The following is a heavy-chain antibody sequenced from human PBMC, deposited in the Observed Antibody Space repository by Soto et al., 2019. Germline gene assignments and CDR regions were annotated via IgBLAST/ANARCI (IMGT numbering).Heavy chain of an antibody. J-gene: IGHJ6*02. D-gene: IGHD6-13*01. V-gene: IGHV3-48*04. Sequence: GGSLRLSCAASGFTFSSYSMNWVRQAPGKGLEWVSYISSSSSTIYYADSVKGRFTISRDNAKNSLYLQMNSLRAEDTAVYYCARDISSEQLVPYYYGMDVWGQGTTVTVSS. CDR1: GFTFSSYS. CDR2: ISSSSSTI. CDR3: ARDISSEQLVPYYYGMDV.